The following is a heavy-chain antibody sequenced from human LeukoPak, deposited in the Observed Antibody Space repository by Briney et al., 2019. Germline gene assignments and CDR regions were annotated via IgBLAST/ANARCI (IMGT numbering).Heavy chain of an antibody. D-gene: IGHD3-22*01. J-gene: IGHJ5*02. CDR3: ARRRYRPIVVASRATGFDP. V-gene: IGHV4-34*01. Sequence: PSETLSLTCAVYGGSFSGYYWSRIRQPPGKGLEWIGEINHSGSTNYNPSLKSRVTISVDTSKNQFSLKLSSVTAADTAVYYCARRRYRPIVVASRATGFDPWGQGTLVTVSS. CDR1: GGSFSGYY. CDR2: INHSGST.